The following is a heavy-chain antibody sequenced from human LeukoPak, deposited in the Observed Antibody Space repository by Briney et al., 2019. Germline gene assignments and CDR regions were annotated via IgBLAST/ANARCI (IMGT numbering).Heavy chain of an antibody. V-gene: IGHV4-30-2*01. CDR1: GGSISSGGYS. J-gene: IGHJ3*02. CDR2: IYHSGST. CDR3: ASGPAFDI. Sequence: SETLSLTCAVSGGSISSGGYSWSWIRQPPGKGLEWIGYIYHSGSTYYNPSLKSRVTISVDRSKNQFSLKLSSVTAADTAVYSCASGPAFDIWAQGTMVTVSS.